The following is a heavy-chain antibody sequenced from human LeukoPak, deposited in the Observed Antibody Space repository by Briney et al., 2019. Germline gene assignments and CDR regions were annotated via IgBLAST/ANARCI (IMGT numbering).Heavy chain of an antibody. CDR1: GFTFVSYW. CDR2: INGYGSST. Sequence: GGSLRLSCAASGFTFVSYWMHWVRQAPGRGLVWVSRINGYGSSTDFADSVKGRFTISRDNAKNTLYLQMNSLRAEDTAVYYCARDAPGNTALDYWGQGTLVTVSS. V-gene: IGHV3-74*01. CDR3: ARDAPGNTALDY. D-gene: IGHD5-18*01. J-gene: IGHJ4*02.